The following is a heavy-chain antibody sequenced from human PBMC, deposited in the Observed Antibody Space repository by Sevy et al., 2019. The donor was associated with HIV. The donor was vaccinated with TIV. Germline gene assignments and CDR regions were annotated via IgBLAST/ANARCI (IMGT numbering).Heavy chain of an antibody. J-gene: IGHJ4*02. V-gene: IGHV4-59*01. CDR2: IYYSGST. CDR3: ARETAKYYYGPGSYYNVFDY. Sequence: SETLSLTCTVSGGSISSYYWSWIRQPPGKGLEWIGYIYYSGSTNYNPSLKSRVTISVDTSKNQFSLKLSSVTAADTAVYYCARETAKYYYGPGSYYNVFDYWGQGTLVTVSS. D-gene: IGHD3-10*01. CDR1: GGSISSYY.